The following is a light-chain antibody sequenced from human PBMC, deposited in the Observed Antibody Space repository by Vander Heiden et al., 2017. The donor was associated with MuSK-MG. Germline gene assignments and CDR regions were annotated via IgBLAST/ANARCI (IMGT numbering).Light chain of an antibody. V-gene: IGKV1-5*03. CDR1: QSISTW. Sequence: DIQMTQSPSILSASVGDRVTITCRASQSISTWLAWYQQKPGIAPKLLIYKASRLHSGVPSRFSGSGFGTEFTLTISSLEPDDFATYSCQQYDTYSGTFGQGTKVEIK. CDR3: QQYDTYSGT. CDR2: KAS. J-gene: IGKJ1*01.